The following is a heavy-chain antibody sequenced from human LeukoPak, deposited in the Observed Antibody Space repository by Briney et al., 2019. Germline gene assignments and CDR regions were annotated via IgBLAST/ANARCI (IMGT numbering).Heavy chain of an antibody. CDR3: ARDLSSTSNWELDY. Sequence: ASVKVSCKAFGYTFTGYFIHWVRQAPGQGLEWMGRINPNSGDTNYEQTFQGRVTMTRDTSISTVYMDLSRLTSDDTAVYYCARDLSSTSNWELDYWGQGTPVTVPS. CDR1: GYTFTGYF. D-gene: IGHD7-27*01. CDR2: INPNSGDT. J-gene: IGHJ4*02. V-gene: IGHV1-2*06.